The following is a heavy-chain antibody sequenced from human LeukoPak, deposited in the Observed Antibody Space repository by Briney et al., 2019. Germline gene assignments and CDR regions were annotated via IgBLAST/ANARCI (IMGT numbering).Heavy chain of an antibody. D-gene: IGHD1-1*01. V-gene: IGHV3-74*01. Sequence: PGGSLRLSCVAFGFTFRDYVMSWVRQGPGKGLVWVSQLKSDGRSTKYADSVKGRFTISRDDAKNTLYLQMTSLRVEDTAIYFCGRSTLETHYFDLWGQGTLVTVSA. CDR3: GRSTLETHYFDL. CDR1: GFTFRDYV. J-gene: IGHJ4*02. CDR2: LKSDGRST.